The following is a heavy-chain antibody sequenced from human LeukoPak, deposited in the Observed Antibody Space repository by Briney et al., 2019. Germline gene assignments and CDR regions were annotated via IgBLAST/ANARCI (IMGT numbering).Heavy chain of an antibody. CDR3: ARGVLAV. CDR2: INHSGST. J-gene: IGHJ6*04. V-gene: IGHV4-34*01. Sequence: SETLSLTCAVYGGSFSGYYWSWIRQPPGKGLEWIGEINHSGSTNYNPSLKSRVTISVDTSKNQFSLKLSSVTAADTAVYYCARGVLAVWGEGTTVTVSS. CDR1: GGSFSGYY.